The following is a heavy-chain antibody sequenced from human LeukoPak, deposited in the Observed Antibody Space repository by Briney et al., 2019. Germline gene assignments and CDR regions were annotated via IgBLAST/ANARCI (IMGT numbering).Heavy chain of an antibody. CDR2: ISGSGGST. Sequence: PGGSLRLSCAASGFTFSSYAMSWVRQAPGKGLEWVSAISGSGGSTYYADPVKGRFTISRDNSKNTLYLQMNSLRAEDTAVYYCANPYYYDSSGYYENYWGQGTLVTVSS. CDR1: GFTFSSYA. V-gene: IGHV3-23*01. D-gene: IGHD3-22*01. CDR3: ANPYYYDSSGYYENY. J-gene: IGHJ4*02.